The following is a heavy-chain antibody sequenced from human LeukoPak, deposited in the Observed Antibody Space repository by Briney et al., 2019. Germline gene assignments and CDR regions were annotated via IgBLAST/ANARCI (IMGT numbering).Heavy chain of an antibody. J-gene: IGHJ4*02. CDR1: GFTFSSYS. CDR2: ISSSGSTI. Sequence: GGSLRLSCAASGFTFSSYSMSWIRQAPGKGLEWVSYISSSGSTIYYADSVKGRFTVSRDNAKNSLYLQMNSLRAEDTAVYYCARDWPPGGWPRFVYWGQGTLVTVSS. V-gene: IGHV3-48*04. CDR3: ARDWPPGGWPRFVY. D-gene: IGHD6-19*01.